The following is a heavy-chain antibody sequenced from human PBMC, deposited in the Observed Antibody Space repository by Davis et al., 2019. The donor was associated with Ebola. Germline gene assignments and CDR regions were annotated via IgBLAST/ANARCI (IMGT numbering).Heavy chain of an antibody. CDR2: IIPILGIA. CDR3: ARNLYSSGWYIDY. J-gene: IGHJ4*02. CDR1: GYTFTGYY. Sequence: SVKVSCKASGYTFTGYYMHWVRQAPGQGLEWMGGIIPILGIANYAQKFQGRVTITADESTSTAYMELSSLRSEDTAVYYCARNLYSSGWYIDYWGQGTLVTVSS. V-gene: IGHV1-69*10. D-gene: IGHD6-19*01.